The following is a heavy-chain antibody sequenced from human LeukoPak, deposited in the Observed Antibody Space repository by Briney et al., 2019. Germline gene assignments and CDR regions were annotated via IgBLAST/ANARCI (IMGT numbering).Heavy chain of an antibody. Sequence: SETLSLTCTGSGGSVSSGSYYWNWIRQPPGKGLEWIAYMHYSGRSNYNPSLKSRVTISVDTSKNQFSLKLSSVTAADTAVYYCARGGVGATYAGFDNWGQGTLVTVSS. V-gene: IGHV4-61*01. D-gene: IGHD1-26*01. CDR2: MHYSGRS. CDR1: GGSVSSGSYY. J-gene: IGHJ4*02. CDR3: ARGGVGATYAGFDN.